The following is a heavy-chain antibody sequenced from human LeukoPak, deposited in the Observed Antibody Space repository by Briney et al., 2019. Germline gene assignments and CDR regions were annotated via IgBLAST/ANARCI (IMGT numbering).Heavy chain of an antibody. J-gene: IGHJ4*02. D-gene: IGHD2-2*01. CDR1: GYTFTSYG. Sequence: ASVEVSCKASGYTFTSYGTSWVRQAPGQGPEWMGWISGYNGNTNYAQKFQGRVTMTTDTSTSTAYMEVRGLRSDDTAIYYCARDRSTAAHEYWGQGTLVTVSS. CDR2: ISGYNGNT. V-gene: IGHV1-18*01. CDR3: ARDRSTAAHEY.